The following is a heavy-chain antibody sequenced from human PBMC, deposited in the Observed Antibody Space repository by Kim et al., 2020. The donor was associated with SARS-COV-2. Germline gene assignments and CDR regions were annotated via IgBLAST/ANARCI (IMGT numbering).Heavy chain of an antibody. D-gene: IGHD5-18*01. V-gene: IGHV1-69*01. J-gene: IGHJ4*02. Sequence: AQKFQGRVTITADQSPSTAYMGLSSLRSKDTAVYYCARGGYSYGYPDYWGQGTLVTVSS. CDR3: ARGGYSYGYPDY.